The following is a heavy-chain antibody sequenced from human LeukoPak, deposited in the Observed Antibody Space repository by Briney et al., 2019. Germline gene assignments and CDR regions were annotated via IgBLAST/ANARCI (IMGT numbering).Heavy chain of an antibody. D-gene: IGHD6-13*01. CDR2: IRYDGSNK. V-gene: IGHV3-30*02. CDR1: GFTFSSYG. CDR3: AKDRDVGAAGYYFGY. J-gene: IGHJ4*02. Sequence: GGSLRLSCAASGFTFSSYGMHWVRQAPGKGLEWVAFIRYDGSNKYYADSVKGRFTISRDNAKNTLYLQMNSLRAEDTAVYYCAKDRDVGAAGYYFGYWGQGTLLTVSA.